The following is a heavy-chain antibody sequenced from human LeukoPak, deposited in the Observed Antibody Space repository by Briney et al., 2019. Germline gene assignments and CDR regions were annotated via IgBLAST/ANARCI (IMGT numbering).Heavy chain of an antibody. CDR2: MNPNSGKT. J-gene: IGHJ5*02. V-gene: IGHV1-8*01. D-gene: IGHD3-3*01. CDR3: ARGSDDFWSGQNWFDP. Sequence: GASVKVSCKASGYTFTSYDINWVRQATGQGLEWMGWMNPNSGKTGYAQKFQGRVTMTRITSISTGYMELSSLRSEDTAVYYCARGSDDFWSGQNWFDPWGQGTLVTVSS. CDR1: GYTFTSYD.